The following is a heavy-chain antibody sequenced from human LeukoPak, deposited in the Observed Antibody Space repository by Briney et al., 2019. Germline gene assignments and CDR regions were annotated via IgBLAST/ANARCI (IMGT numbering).Heavy chain of an antibody. CDR1: GFTFSNYA. V-gene: IGHV3-23*01. Sequence: GGSLRLSCAASGFTFSNYAMAWVRQAPGKGLEWVSSIISSGVTTYLADSVKGRFTISRDNSKNTLYLQMNSLRADDTAVYYCAKVGVPAVMELGTRGVATTIELDYWGQGTLVTVSS. CDR3: AKVGVPAVMELGTRGVATTIELDY. CDR2: IISSGVTT. J-gene: IGHJ4*02. D-gene: IGHD2-2*01.